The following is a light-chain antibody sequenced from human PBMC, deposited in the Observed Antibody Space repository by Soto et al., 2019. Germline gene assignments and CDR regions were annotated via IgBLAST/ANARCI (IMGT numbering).Light chain of an antibody. V-gene: IGKV1-39*01. Sequence: DIDMTQSPSSLSASVGDRVTLTCRASQSIRTYVHWYQQKPGKAPKLLIYDASSLKSGVPSRFSGSGSGTDFTRTLSSLQPEDCATYDCQQTFSPPYTFGQGTKLEVK. J-gene: IGKJ2*01. CDR3: QQTFSPPYT. CDR1: QSIRTY. CDR2: DAS.